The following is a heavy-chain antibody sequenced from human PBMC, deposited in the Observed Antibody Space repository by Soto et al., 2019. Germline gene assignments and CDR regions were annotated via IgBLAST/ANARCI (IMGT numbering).Heavy chain of an antibody. Sequence: QAQVVQSGAEVKKPGSSVKVSCKASGGTFNRETFSWVRQAPGQGLQWMGRIIPVLDLADYAQKFEGRVTITADTATTTVYLGLSGLGSDDTAVYYCARGGKLGGGLDVWGNGTRVIVSS. CDR2: IIPVLDLA. CDR3: ARGGKLGGGLDV. CDR1: GGTFNRET. J-gene: IGHJ6*01. D-gene: IGHD3-16*01. V-gene: IGHV1-69*02.